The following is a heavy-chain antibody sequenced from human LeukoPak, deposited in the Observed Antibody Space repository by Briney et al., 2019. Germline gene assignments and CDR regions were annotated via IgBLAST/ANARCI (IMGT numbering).Heavy chain of an antibody. CDR3: ASLWELTKA. D-gene: IGHD3-16*01. J-gene: IGHJ5*02. Sequence: GGSLRLSCAASGFRFSNYEMDWVRQAPGKGLEWVLYISIGGDTRHYADSVKGRFTISRDNAKNSVYLQMNSLRAEDTAVYFCASLWELTKAWGQGTLVTVSS. CDR2: ISIGGDTR. V-gene: IGHV3-48*03. CDR1: GFRFSNYE.